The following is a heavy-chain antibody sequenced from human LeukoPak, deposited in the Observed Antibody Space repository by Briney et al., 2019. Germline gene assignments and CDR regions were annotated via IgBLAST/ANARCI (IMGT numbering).Heavy chain of an antibody. J-gene: IGHJ4*02. Sequence: GGSLRLSCAASGFTFSSYAMSWDRQAPGKGLEWVSAISGSGGSTYYADSVKGRFTISRDNSKNTLYLQMNSPRAEDTAVYYCAKDPRNIAVAGIFDYWGQGTLVTVSS. CDR1: GFTFSSYA. CDR2: ISGSGGST. V-gene: IGHV3-23*01. CDR3: AKDPRNIAVAGIFDY. D-gene: IGHD6-19*01.